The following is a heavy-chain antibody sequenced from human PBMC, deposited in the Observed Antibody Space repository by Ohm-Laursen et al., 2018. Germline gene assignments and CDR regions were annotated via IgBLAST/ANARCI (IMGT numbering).Heavy chain of an antibody. CDR3: AKAPSYYDSSGYSAEYFQH. CDR2: ISWNSGSI. V-gene: IGHV3-9*01. Sequence: SLRLSCAASGFTFDDYAMHWVRQAPGKGLEWVSGISWNSGSIGYADSVKGRFTISRDNAKNSLYLQMNSLRVEDTALYYCAKAPSYYDSSGYSAEYFQHWGQGTLVTVSS. D-gene: IGHD3-22*01. CDR1: GFTFDDYA. J-gene: IGHJ1*01.